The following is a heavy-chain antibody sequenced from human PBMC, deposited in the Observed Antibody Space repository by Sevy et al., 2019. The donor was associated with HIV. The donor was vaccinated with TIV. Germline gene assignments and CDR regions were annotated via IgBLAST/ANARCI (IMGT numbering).Heavy chain of an antibody. V-gene: IGHV4-4*07. D-gene: IGHD6-13*01. CDR1: GGSISSYY. CDR2: IYTSGST. J-gene: IGHJ6*02. CDR3: ARTDRAAAQDGMDV. Sequence: SETLSLTCTVSGGSISSYYWSWIRQPAGKGLEGIGRIYTSGSTNYNPSLKSRVTMSVDTSKNQFSLKLSSVTAADTAVYYCARTDRAAAQDGMDVWGQGTTVTVSS.